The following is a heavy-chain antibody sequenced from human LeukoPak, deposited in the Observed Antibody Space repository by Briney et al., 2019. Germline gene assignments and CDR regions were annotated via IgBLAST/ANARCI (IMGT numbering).Heavy chain of an antibody. J-gene: IGHJ5*02. CDR1: GYTFTNHN. CDR3: AREANYDSSYNWFDP. V-gene: IGHV1-8*02. CDR2: MNPKSGHT. D-gene: IGHD3-16*01. Sequence: ASVKVSCKASGYTFTNHNINWVRQATGQGLEWMGWMNPKSGHTVYAQKFQGRVSMTRNTSINTAYMDLSSLRSDDTALYYCAREANYDSSYNWFDPWGQGTLVTVSS.